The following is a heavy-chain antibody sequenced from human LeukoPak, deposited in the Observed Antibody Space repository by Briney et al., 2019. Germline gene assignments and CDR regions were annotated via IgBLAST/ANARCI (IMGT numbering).Heavy chain of an antibody. D-gene: IGHD3-3*01. Sequence: SETLSLTCAVYGGSFSGYYWSWIRQPPGKGLEWIGEINHSGSTNYNPSLKSRVTISVDTSKNQFSLKLRSVTAADTAVYYCAGHTYYDFWSGYKVDVWGKGTTVTVSS. V-gene: IGHV4-34*01. J-gene: IGHJ6*04. CDR2: INHSGST. CDR3: AGHTYYDFWSGYKVDV. CDR1: GGSFSGYY.